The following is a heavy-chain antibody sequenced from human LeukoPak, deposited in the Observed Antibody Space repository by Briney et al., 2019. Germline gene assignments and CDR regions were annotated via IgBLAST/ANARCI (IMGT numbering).Heavy chain of an antibody. J-gene: IGHJ4*02. CDR2: ITDSGGDT. CDR3: AKGSAAARPYYFDF. D-gene: IGHD6-6*01. Sequence: GGSLRLSCAASGFIFSHYAMSWVRQAPGKGLEWISAITDSGGDTYYADSVKGRFTISRDNSKNTLDLQMNSLRAEDTAVYYCAKGSAAARPYYFDFWGQGTLVTVSS. CDR1: GFIFSHYA. V-gene: IGHV3-23*01.